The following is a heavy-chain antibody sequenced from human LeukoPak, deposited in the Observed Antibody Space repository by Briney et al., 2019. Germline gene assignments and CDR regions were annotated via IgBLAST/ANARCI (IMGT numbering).Heavy chain of an antibody. V-gene: IGHV4-4*02. J-gene: IGHJ3*02. Sequence: SETLSLTYAVPGGSISSSNWWSWVRQPPGKGLEWIGEIYHSGSTNYNPSLKSRVTISVDKSKNQFSLKLSSVTAADTAVYYCARDGDGSYAFDIWGQGTMVTVSS. D-gene: IGHD3-10*01. CDR3: ARDGDGSYAFDI. CDR2: IYHSGST. CDR1: GGSISSSNW.